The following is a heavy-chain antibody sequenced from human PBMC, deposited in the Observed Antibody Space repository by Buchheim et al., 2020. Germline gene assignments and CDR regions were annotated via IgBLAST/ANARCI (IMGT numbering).Heavy chain of an antibody. Sequence: EVQLVESGGGLVKPGGSLRISCAASGFTFSNFSMNWVRQAPGKGLEWVSSITSSSSYIFYADSVKGRFTISRDNAKNSLYPQMNSLRAEDTAVYYCAPYCSGGSCNSLDYWGQGTL. CDR3: APYCSGGSCNSLDY. V-gene: IGHV3-21*06. CDR2: ITSSSSYI. CDR1: GFTFSNFS. D-gene: IGHD2-15*01. J-gene: IGHJ4*02.